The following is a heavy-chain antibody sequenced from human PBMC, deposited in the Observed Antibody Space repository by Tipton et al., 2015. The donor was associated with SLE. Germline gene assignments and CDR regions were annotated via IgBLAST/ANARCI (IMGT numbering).Heavy chain of an antibody. D-gene: IGHD3-16*01. CDR1: GFILNNFE. V-gene: IGHV3-48*03. CDR3: ARGPRGYFDY. CDR2: ISSSGSTI. Sequence: SLRLSCAASGFILNNFEMNWVRQAPGKGLEWVSYISSSGSTIYYADSVKGRFTISRDNAKNSLYLQMNSLRAEDTAVYYCARGPRGYFDYWGQGTLVTVSS. J-gene: IGHJ4*02.